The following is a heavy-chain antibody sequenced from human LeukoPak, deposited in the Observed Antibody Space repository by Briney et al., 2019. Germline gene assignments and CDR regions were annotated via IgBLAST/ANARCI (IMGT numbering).Heavy chain of an antibody. Sequence: PGGSLRLSCAASGFTFSSYGMSWVRQAPGKGLEWVSGISGSGSDGSTYYADSVKGRFTISRDNSKNTLYLQMNSLRAEDTAVYYCAKDCSYCGGSSDYWGQGTLVTVSS. J-gene: IGHJ4*02. D-gene: IGHD1-26*01. CDR3: AKDCSYCGGSSDY. CDR2: ISGSGSDGST. CDR1: GFTFSSYG. V-gene: IGHV3-23*01.